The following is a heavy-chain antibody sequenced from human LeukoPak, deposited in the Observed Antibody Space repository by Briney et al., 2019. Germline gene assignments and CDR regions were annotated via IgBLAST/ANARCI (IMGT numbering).Heavy chain of an antibody. CDR3: TTIKYASSWYFDY. J-gene: IGHJ4*02. CDR2: IKSRSGGGTT. V-gene: IGHV3-15*01. D-gene: IGHD6-13*01. Sequence: GGSLRLSCAASGFNFNNAWMSWVRQAPGKGLEWVGRIKSRSGGGTTDYAAPVKGRFTISRDDAKNTLYLQMNSLKTDDTAVYYCTTIKYASSWYFDYWGQGTLVAVSS. CDR1: GFNFNNAW.